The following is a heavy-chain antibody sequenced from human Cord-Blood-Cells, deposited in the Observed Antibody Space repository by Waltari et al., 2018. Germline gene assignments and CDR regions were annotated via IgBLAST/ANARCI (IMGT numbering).Heavy chain of an antibody. J-gene: IGHJ6*03. CDR3: ARHPTYYYGSGSPYYYYMDV. D-gene: IGHD3-10*01. Sequence: QVQLQESGPGLVKPSETLSLTCTVSGGSISSYYWSWTRQPPGKDLEWIGYIYYSGSTNYNPSLKSRVTISVDTSKNQFSLKLSSVTAADTAVYYCARHPTYYYGSGSPYYYYMDVWGKGTTVTVSS. V-gene: IGHV4-59*08. CDR2: IYYSGST. CDR1: GGSISSYY.